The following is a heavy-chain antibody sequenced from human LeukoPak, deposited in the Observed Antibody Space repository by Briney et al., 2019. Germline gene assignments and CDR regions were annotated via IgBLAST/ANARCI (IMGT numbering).Heavy chain of an antibody. V-gene: IGHV4-34*01. CDR3: ARGSTGGATSTYYFDY. D-gene: IGHD1-26*01. CDR2: INHSGST. J-gene: IGHJ4*02. Sequence: SETLSLTCAVYGGSFSGYYWSWLRQPPGKGLEWIGEINHSGSTNYNPSLKSRVTISVDTSKNQFSLKLSSVTAADTAVYYCARGSTGGATSTYYFDYWGQGTLVTVSS. CDR1: GGSFSGYY.